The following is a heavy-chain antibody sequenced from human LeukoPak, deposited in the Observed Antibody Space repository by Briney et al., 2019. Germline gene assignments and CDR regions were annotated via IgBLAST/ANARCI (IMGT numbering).Heavy chain of an antibody. CDR2: IMQDGSEK. V-gene: IGHV3-7*01. CDR1: GFTFSSYW. CDR3: ARVEKYYYDSYYFDY. Sequence: GGSLRLSCAASGFTFSSYWMSWVRQAPGKGLEWVANIMQDGSEKYYVDSVKGRFTISRDNAKNSLYLQMNSLRAEDTAVYYCARVEKYYYDSYYFDYWGQGTLVTVSS. D-gene: IGHD3-22*01. J-gene: IGHJ4*02.